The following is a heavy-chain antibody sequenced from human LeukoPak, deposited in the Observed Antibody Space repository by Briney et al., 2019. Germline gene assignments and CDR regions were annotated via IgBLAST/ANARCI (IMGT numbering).Heavy chain of an antibody. J-gene: IGHJ4*02. CDR3: ARVGVAYYDFWSGYFPFDY. CDR2: ISAYNGNT. D-gene: IGHD3-3*01. V-gene: IGHV1-18*01. CDR1: GYTFTSYG. Sequence: GASVKVSCKASGYTFTSYGISWVRRAPGQGLEWMGWISAYNGNTNYAQKLQGRVTMTTDTSTSTAYMELRSLRSDDTAVYYCARVGVAYYDFWSGYFPFDYWGQGTLVTVSS.